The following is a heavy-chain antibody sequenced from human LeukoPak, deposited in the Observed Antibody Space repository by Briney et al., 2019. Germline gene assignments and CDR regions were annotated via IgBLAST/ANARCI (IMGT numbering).Heavy chain of an antibody. V-gene: IGHV4-31*03. D-gene: IGHD6-13*01. J-gene: IGHJ4*02. CDR2: IYYSGST. Sequence: SQTLSLTCTVSGGSISSGGYYWSWIRQHPGKGLEWIGYIYYSGSTYYNPSLKSRVTISVDTSKNQFSLKLSSVTAADTAVYYCARAPTSYSSSWYYFDYWGQGTLVTVSS. CDR3: ARAPTSYSSSWYYFDY. CDR1: GGSISSGGYY.